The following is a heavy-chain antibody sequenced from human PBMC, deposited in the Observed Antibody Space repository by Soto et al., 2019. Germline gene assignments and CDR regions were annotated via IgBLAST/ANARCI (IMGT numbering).Heavy chain of an antibody. J-gene: IGHJ6*02. Sequence: QVQLVESGGGVVQPGRSLRLSCAASGFTFSSYAMHWVRQAPGKGLEWVAVISYDGSNKYYADSVQGRFTISRDNSKNTLYLQMNSLRAEDTAVYYCARVGYCSGGSCYDYYYYGMDVWGQGTTVTVSS. CDR1: GFTFSSYA. CDR2: ISYDGSNK. V-gene: IGHV3-30-3*01. D-gene: IGHD2-15*01. CDR3: ARVGYCSGGSCYDYYYYGMDV.